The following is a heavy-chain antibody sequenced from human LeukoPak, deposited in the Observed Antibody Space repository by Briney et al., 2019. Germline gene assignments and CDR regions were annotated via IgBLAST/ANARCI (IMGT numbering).Heavy chain of an antibody. V-gene: IGHV3-64D*06. CDR1: GFTFGAYF. CDR3: VKDLNGTWSFDY. D-gene: IGHD2-8*01. J-gene: IGHJ4*02. CDR2: ISSNEYDT. Sequence: SGGSLRLSCSASGFTFGAYFMHWVRRAPGKGLQYVSSISSNEYDTYYADSVKGRFTISRDNSKNTLFLQMNNLRPEDTAVYYCVKDLNGTWSFDYWGQGTLVTVSS.